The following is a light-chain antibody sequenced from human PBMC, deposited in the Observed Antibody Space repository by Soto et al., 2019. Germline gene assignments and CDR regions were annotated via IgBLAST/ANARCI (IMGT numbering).Light chain of an antibody. J-gene: IGLJ1*01. Sequence: QSVLTQPPSASGTPGQRVTISCSGSSSNIGSNTVNWYQQLPGTAPKLLIYSNNQRPSGVPDRFSGSKSGTSASLAISGLQSEDEADYYCAAWDDSLNGHVFGTGTKLIVL. CDR1: SSNIGSNT. V-gene: IGLV1-44*01. CDR2: SNN. CDR3: AAWDDSLNGHV.